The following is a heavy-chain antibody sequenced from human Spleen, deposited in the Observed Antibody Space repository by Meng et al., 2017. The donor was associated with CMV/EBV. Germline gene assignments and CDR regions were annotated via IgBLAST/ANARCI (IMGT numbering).Heavy chain of an antibody. Sequence: GGSLRLSCAASGFTFSSYAMTWVRQAPGKGLEWVSTISDSGGSTYHADSVKGRFTISRDNSKNTLYLQMNSLRAEDTAVYYCAKGSDIVVDFWGQGSLVTVSS. CDR1: GFTFSSYA. CDR2: ISDSGGST. CDR3: AKGSDIVVDF. J-gene: IGHJ4*02. D-gene: IGHD2-15*01. V-gene: IGHV3-23*01.